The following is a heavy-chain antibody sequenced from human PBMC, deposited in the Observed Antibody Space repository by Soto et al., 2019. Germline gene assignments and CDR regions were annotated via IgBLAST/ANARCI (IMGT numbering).Heavy chain of an antibody. CDR1: GDSVSSNSAA. CDR2: TYYRSKWYN. J-gene: IGHJ4*02. CDR3: ARDQTGTTFWDYYFDY. Sequence: SQTLSLTCAISGDSVSSNSAAWNWIRQSPSRGLEWLGRTYYRSKWYNDYAVSVKSRITINPDTSKNRFSLQLNSVTPEDTAVYYCARDQTGTTFWDYYFDYWGQGTLVTVSS. V-gene: IGHV6-1*01. D-gene: IGHD1-1*01.